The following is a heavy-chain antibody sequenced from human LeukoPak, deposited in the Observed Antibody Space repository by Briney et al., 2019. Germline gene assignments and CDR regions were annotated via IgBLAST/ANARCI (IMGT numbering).Heavy chain of an antibody. V-gene: IGHV3-74*01. CDR1: GNYW. CDR3: VSFYETY. D-gene: IGHD2/OR15-2a*01. Sequence: GGSLRLSCAASGNYWMHWVRQAPGKGLVWVSHINSDGSWTSYADSVKGRFSISKGNAKNTVYLQMNSLRAEDTAVYYCVSFYETYWGRGTLVTVSS. J-gene: IGHJ4*02. CDR2: INSDGSWT.